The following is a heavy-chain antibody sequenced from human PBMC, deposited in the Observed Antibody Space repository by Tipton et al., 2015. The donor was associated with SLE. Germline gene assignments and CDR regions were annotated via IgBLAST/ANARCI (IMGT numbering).Heavy chain of an antibody. J-gene: IGHJ3*02. CDR3: ARTEQQLNDAFDI. Sequence: TLSLTCKVPGISISTHYWSWIRQPPGKGLEWIGSIYYSGSTYYNPSLKSRVTISVDTSKNQFSLKLSSVTAADTAVYYCARTEQQLNDAFDIWGQGTMVTVSS. D-gene: IGHD6-13*01. V-gene: IGHV4-59*05. CDR1: GISISTHY. CDR2: IYYSGST.